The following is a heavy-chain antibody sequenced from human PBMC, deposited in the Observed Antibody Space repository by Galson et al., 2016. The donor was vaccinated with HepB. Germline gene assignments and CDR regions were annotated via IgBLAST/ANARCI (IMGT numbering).Heavy chain of an antibody. CDR2: FHTSGSA. J-gene: IGHJ5*02. CDR3: ARDYPTVYGVVPATNWFAP. D-gene: IGHD2-2*01. V-gene: IGHV4-4*07. Sequence: SETLSLTCTVSGGSISSHYWSWIRQSAGKGLEWIGRFHTSGSANYNPSLKSRVTMSIDTSKNQFSLMLRSVTAADAAVYYCARDYPTVYGVVPATNWFAPWGHGTLVTVSS. CDR1: GGSISSHY.